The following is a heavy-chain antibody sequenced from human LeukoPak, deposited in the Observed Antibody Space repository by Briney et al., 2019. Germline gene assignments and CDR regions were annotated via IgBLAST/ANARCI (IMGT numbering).Heavy chain of an antibody. V-gene: IGHV4-59*01. J-gene: IGHJ4*02. CDR2: IYDSETT. D-gene: IGHD6-13*01. Sequence: SETLSLTCTVSGASMSNDYWSWIRQPPGKGLEWIGYIYDSETTNYNPSLKSRVTMSVDTSKSQFSLRLSSVTAADTALYYCATRPAGTTWYGVFDYWSRGTLVTVSS. CDR3: ATRPAGTTWYGVFDY. CDR1: GASMSNDY.